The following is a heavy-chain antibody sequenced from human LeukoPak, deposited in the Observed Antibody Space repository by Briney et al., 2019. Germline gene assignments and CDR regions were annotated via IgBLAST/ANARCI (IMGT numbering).Heavy chain of an antibody. D-gene: IGHD5-12*01. CDR2: IYYSGST. V-gene: IGHV4-59*01. CDR3: ARGGGYSGYDSLDY. J-gene: IGHJ4*02. CDR1: GGSISSYY. Sequence: SETLSLTCTVSGGSISSYYWSWIRQPPGKGLEWIGYIYYSGSTNYNPSLKSRVTISVDTSKNQFSLKLSSVTAADTAVYYCARGGGYSGYDSLDYWGQGTLVTVSS.